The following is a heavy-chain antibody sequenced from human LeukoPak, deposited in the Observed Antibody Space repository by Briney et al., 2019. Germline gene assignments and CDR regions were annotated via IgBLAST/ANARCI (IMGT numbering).Heavy chain of an antibody. Sequence: SVKVSCKASGGTFSSYAISWVRQAPGQGLEWMGGIIPIFGTANYAQKFQGRVTITADDSTRTPYMEVGSLTSEDTAVYYCARDRYRYGHSGRHWFDPWGQGTLVTVSS. CDR1: GGTFSSYA. D-gene: IGHD5-18*01. V-gene: IGHV1-69*13. CDR3: ARDRYRYGHSGRHWFDP. J-gene: IGHJ5*02. CDR2: IIPIFGTA.